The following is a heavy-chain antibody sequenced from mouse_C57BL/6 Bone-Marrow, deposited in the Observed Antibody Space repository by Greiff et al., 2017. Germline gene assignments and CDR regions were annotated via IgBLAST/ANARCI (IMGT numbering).Heavy chain of an antibody. CDR1: VYTFTSYW. CDR3: AREGGTVGATDY. CDR2: IHPNSGST. J-gene: IGHJ2*01. Sequence: QVQLKPSGAELVKPGASVKLSCKASVYTFTSYWMHWVKQRPGQGLEWIGLIHPNSGSTNYNEKFKSKATLTVDKSSSTAYMQLRSLTSEDSAVYDCAREGGTVGATDYWGQGTTRTVSS. V-gene: IGHV1-64*01. D-gene: IGHD1-1*01.